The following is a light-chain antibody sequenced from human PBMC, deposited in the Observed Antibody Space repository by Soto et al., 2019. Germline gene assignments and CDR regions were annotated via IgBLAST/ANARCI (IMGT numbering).Light chain of an antibody. CDR2: DVS. J-gene: IGLJ1*01. Sequence: QSALTQPRSVSGSPGQSVTISCTGTSRDVGAYSYVSWYQQHPGKAPKLMIYDVSKRPSGVPDRFSGSKSGNTASLTISGLQAEDEAGYYCCSYAGSYTYVFGTGTKVTVL. CDR3: CSYAGSYTYV. V-gene: IGLV2-11*01. CDR1: SRDVGAYSY.